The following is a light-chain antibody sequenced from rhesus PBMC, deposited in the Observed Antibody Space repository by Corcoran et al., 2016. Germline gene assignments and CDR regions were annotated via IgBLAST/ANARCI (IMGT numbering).Light chain of an antibody. CDR1: QGISDY. V-gene: IGKV1-36*02. J-gene: IGKJ4*01. CDR3: LQGYSTPLT. CDR2: AAF. Sequence: DIQMTQSPSSLSASVGDRVTITCRASQGISDYLSWYQQKPGKAPKRLIDAAFSLESGVPSRLIGSGTGTDFTRTVSSLDPEEFAADDYLQGYSTPLTFGGGTKVEIK.